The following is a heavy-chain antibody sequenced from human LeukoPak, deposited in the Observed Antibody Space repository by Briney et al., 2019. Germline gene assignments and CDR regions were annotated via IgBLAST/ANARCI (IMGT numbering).Heavy chain of an antibody. CDR3: AKPQPRIAVADTFDY. Sequence: GGSLRLSCAASGFTFSSYWMTWVRQAPEKGLEWVSDISGSGGSTYYADSVKGRFTISRDNSKNTLYLQMNSLRAEDTAVYYCAKPQPRIAVADTFDYWGQGTLVTVSS. CDR2: ISGSGGST. V-gene: IGHV3-23*01. J-gene: IGHJ4*02. CDR1: GFTFSSYW. D-gene: IGHD6-19*01.